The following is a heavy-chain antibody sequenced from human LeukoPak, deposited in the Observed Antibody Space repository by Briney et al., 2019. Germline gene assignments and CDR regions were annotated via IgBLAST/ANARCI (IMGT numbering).Heavy chain of an antibody. CDR1: GYTFTSYG. Sequence: ASVKVSCKACGYTFTSYGISWVRQAPGQGLEWMGWISGYNGNTEYAQKFQGRVTMTTDTSTSTAYMELRSLRSNDTAVYYCSRMVYSTTWGGGYFHYWGQGTLVTVSS. J-gene: IGHJ4*02. CDR2: ISGYNGNT. CDR3: SRMVYSTTWGGGYFHY. D-gene: IGHD2-8*01. V-gene: IGHV1-18*01.